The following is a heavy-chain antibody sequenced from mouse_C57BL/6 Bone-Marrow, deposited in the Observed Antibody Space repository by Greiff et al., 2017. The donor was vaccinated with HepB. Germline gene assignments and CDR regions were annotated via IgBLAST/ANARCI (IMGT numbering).Heavy chain of an antibody. J-gene: IGHJ4*01. V-gene: IGHV2-2*01. Sequence: VQLQESGPGLVQPSQSLSITCTVSGFSLTSYGVHWVRQSPGKGLEWLGVIWSGGSTDYNAAFISRLSISKDNSKSQVFFKMNSLQADDTAIYYCARKDYSNYDYAMDYWGQGTSVTVSS. CDR3: ARKDYSNYDYAMDY. CDR1: GFSLTSYG. CDR2: IWSGGST. D-gene: IGHD2-5*01.